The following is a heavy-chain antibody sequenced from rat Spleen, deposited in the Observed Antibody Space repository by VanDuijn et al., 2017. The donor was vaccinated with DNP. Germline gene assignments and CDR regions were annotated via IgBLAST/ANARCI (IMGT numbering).Heavy chain of an antibody. D-gene: IGHD1-2*01. Sequence: EVQLVESGGDLVQPGRSLKLSCVATGFTLKNYWMTWIRQVPGKGLEWFASITSSGSDTYYPDSVKGRFTISRDNARNTLYLQMDSLRSEDTATYYCARHEDYSSYVYGFAYWGQGTLVTVSS. CDR2: ITSSGSDT. CDR1: GFTLKNYW. V-gene: IGHV5-31*01. CDR3: ARHEDYSSYVYGFAY. J-gene: IGHJ3*01.